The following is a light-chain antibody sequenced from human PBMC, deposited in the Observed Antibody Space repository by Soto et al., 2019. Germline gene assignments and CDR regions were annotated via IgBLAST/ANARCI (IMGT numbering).Light chain of an antibody. V-gene: IGLV2-14*01. CDR2: EVS. CDR3: CSYTSIRTRI. J-gene: IGLJ1*01. CDR1: SSDLGGSNY. Sequence: QSVLTQPASVSGSPGQSITNSCTGTSSDLGGSNYVSWYQQHPGKVPQLMISEVSNRPSGVSNRFSGSKSGNTASLTMSGLQGEVEPDYYCCSYTSIRTRIFGTGTKCTFL.